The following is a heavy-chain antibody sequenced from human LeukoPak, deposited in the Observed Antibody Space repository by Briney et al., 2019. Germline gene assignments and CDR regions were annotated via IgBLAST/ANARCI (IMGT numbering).Heavy chain of an antibody. CDR2: FDPEDGET. J-gene: IGHJ4*02. V-gene: IGHV1-24*01. CDR3: ATGPVYCGGDCYPDY. D-gene: IGHD2-21*02. CDR1: GYTLTELS. Sequence: GASVKVSCKVSGYTLTELSMHWVRQAPGKGLEWMGGFDPEDGETIYAQKFQGRVTMTEDTSTDTAYMELSSLRSEDTAVYYCATGPVYCGGDCYPDYWGQGTLVTVSS.